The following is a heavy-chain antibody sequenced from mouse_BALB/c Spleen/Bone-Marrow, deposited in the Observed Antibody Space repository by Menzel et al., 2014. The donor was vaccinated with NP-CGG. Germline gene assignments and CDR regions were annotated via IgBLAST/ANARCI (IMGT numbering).Heavy chain of an antibody. D-gene: IGHD6-1*01. J-gene: IGHJ1*01. CDR2: IRSNSNNFPT. CDR1: GFTFNTYA. V-gene: IGHV10-1*02. CDR3: VTSTYFDV. Sequence: DVMLVESGGRLVQPKGSLKLPCAASGFTFNTYAMNWVRQAPGKGLEWVARIRSNSNNFPTYYADSVKDRFTISRDDSQSMLYLQMNNLKTEDTAMYYCVTSTYFDVWGAGTTVTVSS.